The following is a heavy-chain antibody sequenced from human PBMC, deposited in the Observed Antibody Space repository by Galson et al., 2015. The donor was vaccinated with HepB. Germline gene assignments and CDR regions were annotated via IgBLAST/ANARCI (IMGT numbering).Heavy chain of an antibody. V-gene: IGHV1-69*13. D-gene: IGHD2-2*01. CDR3: ARQYCSSTSCTNWFDP. Sequence: SVKVSCKASGGTFSSYAISWVRQAPGQGLEWMGGIIPIFGTANYAQKFQGRVTITADESTSTAYMELSSLRSEDTAVYYCARQYCSSTSCTNWFDPWGQGTLVTVSS. CDR2: IIPIFGTA. J-gene: IGHJ5*02. CDR1: GGTFSSYA.